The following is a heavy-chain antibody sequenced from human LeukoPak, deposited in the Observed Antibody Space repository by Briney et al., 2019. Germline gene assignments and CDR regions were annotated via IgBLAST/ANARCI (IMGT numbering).Heavy chain of an antibody. CDR1: GFTVSSNY. V-gene: IGHV3-53*01. CDR3: AKDSIWSGYLDYFDY. D-gene: IGHD3-3*01. J-gene: IGHJ4*02. CDR2: IYSGGST. Sequence: GGSLRLSCAASGFTVSSNYMSWVRQAPGKGPEWVSVIYSGGSTYYADSVKGRFTISRDNSKNTLYLQMNSLRAEDTAVYYCAKDSIWSGYLDYFDYWGQGTLVTVSS.